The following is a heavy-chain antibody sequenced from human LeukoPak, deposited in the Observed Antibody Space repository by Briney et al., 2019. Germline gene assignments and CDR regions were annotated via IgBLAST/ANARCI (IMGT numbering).Heavy chain of an antibody. Sequence: GGSLRLSCAASGFSFDGYTMHWVRQAPGKGLEWVSLISWNGYSTSYGDSVKGRFTISRDNNKDSLYLQMNSLRTEDTALYYCARDSSGSLDYWGQGTLVTVSS. D-gene: IGHD1-26*01. J-gene: IGHJ4*02. CDR1: GFSFDGYT. V-gene: IGHV3-43*01. CDR2: ISWNGYST. CDR3: ARDSSGSLDY.